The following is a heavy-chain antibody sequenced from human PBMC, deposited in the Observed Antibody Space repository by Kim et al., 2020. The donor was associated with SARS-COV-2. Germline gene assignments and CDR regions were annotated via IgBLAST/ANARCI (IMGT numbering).Heavy chain of an antibody. V-gene: IGHV1-3*01. CDR1: GYTFSSNA. D-gene: IGHD3-10*01. CDR2: INAANGDT. CDR3: ARATGSGAYLIDY. J-gene: IGHJ4*02. Sequence: ASVKVSCKGSGYTFSSNAMHWVRQAPGQRLEWMGYINAANGDTKYSQKFQDRVTITRDTFASTDYMDLSSLRSEDTAVYFCARATGSGAYLIDYWGQGTLVTVSS.